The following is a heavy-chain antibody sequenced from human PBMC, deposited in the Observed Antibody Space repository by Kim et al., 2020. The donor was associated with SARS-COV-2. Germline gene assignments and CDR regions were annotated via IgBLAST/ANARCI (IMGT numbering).Heavy chain of an antibody. D-gene: IGHD3-16*02. CDR1: GFTFSDYY. CDR2: ISSSSSYT. V-gene: IGHV3-11*05. Sequence: GGSLRLSCAASGFTFSDYYMSWIRQAPGKGLEWVSDISSSSSYTNYADSVKGRFTISRDNAKNSLYLQMNSLRAEDTAVYYCARVGYDYFWGSYRDYYYYYGMDVWGQGTTVTVSS. J-gene: IGHJ6*01. CDR3: ARVGYDYFWGSYRDYYYYYGMDV.